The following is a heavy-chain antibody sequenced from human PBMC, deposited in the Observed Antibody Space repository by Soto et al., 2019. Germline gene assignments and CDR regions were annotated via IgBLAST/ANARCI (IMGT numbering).Heavy chain of an antibody. Sequence: EVQLLESGGGLVQPGGSLRLSCAASGFTFNNYAMSWVRQAPGKGLEWVSVISGSGQRTSYADSVKGRFTVSRDNSKNTVDLHMTSLRAEDTAVYYCAKASYHGSGSYITPYYFDSWGQGTLITVSS. D-gene: IGHD3-10*01. CDR2: ISGSGQRT. V-gene: IGHV3-23*01. CDR3: AKASYHGSGSYITPYYFDS. J-gene: IGHJ4*02. CDR1: GFTFNNYA.